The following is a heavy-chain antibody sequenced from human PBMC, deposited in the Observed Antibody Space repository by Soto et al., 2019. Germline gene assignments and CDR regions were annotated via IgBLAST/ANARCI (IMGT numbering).Heavy chain of an antibody. V-gene: IGHV4-59*08. CDR3: ASLNWYFDL. Sequence: QVQLQESGPGLVKPSETLSLTCTVSGGSISSYYWSWIRQPPGKGLEWIGYIYYSGSTNYNPSLKSRVTISVDTSKNQFSLKLSSVTAAVTAVYYCASLNWYFDLWGRGTLVTVSS. CDR1: GGSISSYY. J-gene: IGHJ2*01. CDR2: IYYSGST.